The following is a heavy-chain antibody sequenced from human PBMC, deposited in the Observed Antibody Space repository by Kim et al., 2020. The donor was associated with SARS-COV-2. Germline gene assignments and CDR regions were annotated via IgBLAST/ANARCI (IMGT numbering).Heavy chain of an antibody. V-gene: IGHV3-13*04. Sequence: GGSLRLSCAASGFTFSSYDMHWVRQATGKGLEWVSAIGTAGDTYYPGSVKGRFTISRENAKNSLYLQMNSLRAGDTAVYYCARGGGTRYYDFWSGYYSPYYFDYWGQGTLVTVSS. CDR1: GFTFSSYD. CDR2: IGTAGDT. CDR3: ARGGGTRYYDFWSGYYSPYYFDY. J-gene: IGHJ4*02. D-gene: IGHD3-3*01.